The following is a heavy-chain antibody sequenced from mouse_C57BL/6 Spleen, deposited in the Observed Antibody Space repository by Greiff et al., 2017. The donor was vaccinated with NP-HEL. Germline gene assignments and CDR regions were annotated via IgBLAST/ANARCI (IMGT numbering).Heavy chain of an antibody. CDR1: GYSFTGYY. CDR2: INPSTGGT. V-gene: IGHV1-43*01. D-gene: IGHD2-4*01. J-gene: IGHJ2*01. CDR3: ARKGGIYYDYDGGPDY. Sequence: VQLQQSGPELVKPGASVKISCKASGYSFTGYYMHWVKQSSEKSLEWIGEINPSTGGTSYNQKFKGKATLTVDKSSSTAYMQLKSLTSEDSAVYYCARKGGIYYDYDGGPDYWGQGTTLTVSS.